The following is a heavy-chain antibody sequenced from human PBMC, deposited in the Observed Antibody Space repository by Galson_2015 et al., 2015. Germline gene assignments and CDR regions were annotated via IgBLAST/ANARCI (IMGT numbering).Heavy chain of an antibody. Sequence: SVKVSCKASGYTFTSYDINWVRQATGQGLEWMGWMNPNSGNTGYAQKFQGRVTMTRNTSISTAYMELSSLRSEDTAVYYCANAKYSGYLRTHYYYYGMDVWGQGTTVTVSS. J-gene: IGHJ6*02. V-gene: IGHV1-8*01. CDR2: MNPNSGNT. CDR1: GYTFTSYD. D-gene: IGHD5-12*01. CDR3: ANAKYSGYLRTHYYYYGMDV.